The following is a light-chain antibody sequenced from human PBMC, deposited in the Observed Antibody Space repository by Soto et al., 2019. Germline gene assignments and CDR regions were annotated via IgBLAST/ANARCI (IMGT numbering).Light chain of an antibody. Sequence: DIVICQSPVSLAVTPGESACISCRSSQSLLHRNGKNYLDWYLQKPGQSPPLLIYLGSSRASGVPDRVSGSGSGTDFTLKIGRVEAEDVGIYYCMQGLQSTITFGQGTRLQSK. CDR1: QSLLHRNGKNY. CDR2: LGS. CDR3: MQGLQSTIT. J-gene: IGKJ5*01. V-gene: IGKV2-28*01.